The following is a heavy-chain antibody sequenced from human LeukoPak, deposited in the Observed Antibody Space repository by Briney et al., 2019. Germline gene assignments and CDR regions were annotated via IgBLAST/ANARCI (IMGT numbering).Heavy chain of an antibody. D-gene: IGHD3-10*01. V-gene: IGHV4-59*01. CDR1: GESISGFY. CDR2: IYYSGST. J-gene: IGHJ5*02. CDR3: ARETMVRFDP. Sequence: SETLSLTCTVSGESISGFYWTWIRQPPGKGLEWIGYIYYSGSTNYNPSLKSRVTISVDTSKNQFSLKLSSVTAADTAVYYCARETMVRFDPWGQGTLVTVSS.